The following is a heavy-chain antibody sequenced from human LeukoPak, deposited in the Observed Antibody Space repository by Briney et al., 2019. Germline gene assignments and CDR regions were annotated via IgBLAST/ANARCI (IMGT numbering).Heavy chain of an antibody. CDR1: GFTFSSYG. J-gene: IGHJ4*02. D-gene: IGHD6-19*01. CDR2: ISYDGSNK. V-gene: IGHV3-30*18. Sequence: GRSLRLSCAASGFTFSSYGMHWVRQAPGKGLEWVAVISYDGSNKYYADSVKGRFTISRDNSKNTLYLQMNSLRAEDTAVYYCAKDIEEWLVKGGGCFDYWGQGTLVTVSS. CDR3: AKDIEEWLVKGGGCFDY.